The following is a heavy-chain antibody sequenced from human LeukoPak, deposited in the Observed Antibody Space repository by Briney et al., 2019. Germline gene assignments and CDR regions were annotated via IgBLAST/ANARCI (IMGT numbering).Heavy chain of an antibody. J-gene: IGHJ6*03. CDR1: GYTFTGYY. V-gene: IGHV1-2*02. D-gene: IGHD2-2*01. Sequence: GASVKVSCKASGYTFTGYYMHWVRQAPGQGLEGMGWINPNSGGTNYAQKFQGRVTMTRDTSISTAYMELSRLRSDDTAVYYCARDYLSCSSTSCVYYYYIDVWGKGTTVTVSS. CDR3: ARDYLSCSSTSCVYYYYIDV. CDR2: INPNSGGT.